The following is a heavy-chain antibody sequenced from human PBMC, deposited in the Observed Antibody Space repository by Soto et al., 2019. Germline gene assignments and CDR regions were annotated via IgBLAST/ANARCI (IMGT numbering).Heavy chain of an antibody. CDR2: INHSGST. CDR3: ARDYTTVTQYWYFDL. CDR1: GRSFSGYY. D-gene: IGHD4-17*01. V-gene: IGHV4-34*01. Sequence: KPSETLSLTCAVYGRSFSGYYWSWIRQPPGKGLEWIGEINHSGSTNYNPSLKSRVTISVDTSRNQFSLKLSSVTAADTAVYYCARDYTTVTQYWYFDLWGRGTLVTVSS. J-gene: IGHJ2*01.